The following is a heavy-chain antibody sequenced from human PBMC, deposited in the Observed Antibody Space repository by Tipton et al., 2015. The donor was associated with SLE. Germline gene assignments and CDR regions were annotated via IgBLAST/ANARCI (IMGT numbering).Heavy chain of an antibody. D-gene: IGHD6-13*01. CDR3: ARAYSSSWDYNGMDV. CDR1: GGSISSSSYY. CDR2: IYYSGGT. J-gene: IGHJ6*02. Sequence: TLSLTCSVSGGSISSSSYYWGWIRQPPGKGLEWIGSIYYSGGTYYNPSLRSRVTISVDTSKNQFSLKVRSVTAADTAVYYCARAYSSSWDYNGMDVWGQGTTVTVSS. V-gene: IGHV4-39*07.